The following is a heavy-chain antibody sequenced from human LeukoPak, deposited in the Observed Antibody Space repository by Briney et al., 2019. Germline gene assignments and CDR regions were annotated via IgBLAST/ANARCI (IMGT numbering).Heavy chain of an antibody. Sequence: GGSLRLSCTASGFIFSDHWMHWVRQAPGKGLVWLSRINNDGSSTIYADSVKGRFTFSRDNAENTLFLEMSSLRVEDTAVYYCVRERNNFWSGHHSIFDSWGQGTLVTVSS. J-gene: IGHJ4*02. CDR1: GFIFSDHW. CDR2: INNDGSST. D-gene: IGHD3-3*01. V-gene: IGHV3-74*01. CDR3: VRERNNFWSGHHSIFDS.